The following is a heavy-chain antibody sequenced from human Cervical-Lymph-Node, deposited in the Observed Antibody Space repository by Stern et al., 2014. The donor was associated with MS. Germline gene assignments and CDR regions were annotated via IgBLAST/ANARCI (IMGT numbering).Heavy chain of an antibody. CDR2: IIPIFGTA. CDR3: ARRLVGTGLRFDP. D-gene: IGHD2-2*01. J-gene: IGHJ5*02. CDR1: GGTFRSYA. V-gene: IGHV1-69*01. Sequence: VQLVESGAEVKKPGSSVKVSCKASGGTFRSYAISWVRQAPGQGLEWMGGIIPIFGTANYAQKFQGRVTITADESTSTAYMELSSLRSEDTAVYYCARRLVGTGLRFDPWGQGTLVTVSS.